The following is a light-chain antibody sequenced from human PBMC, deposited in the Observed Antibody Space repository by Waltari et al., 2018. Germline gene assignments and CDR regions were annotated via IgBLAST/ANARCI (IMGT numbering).Light chain of an antibody. CDR3: YSSDSTGLRV. CDR2: EDT. V-gene: IGLV3-10*01. CDR1: ELPRKY. J-gene: IGLJ1*01. Sequence: SYELTQTPSVSVSQGQTARITCSGHELPRKYAYWFQQKSGQAPRLVIYEDTKRPSGIPGRFSGSSSGTVATLTITGAQVDDEADYYCYSSDSTGLRVFGGGTTVVVL.